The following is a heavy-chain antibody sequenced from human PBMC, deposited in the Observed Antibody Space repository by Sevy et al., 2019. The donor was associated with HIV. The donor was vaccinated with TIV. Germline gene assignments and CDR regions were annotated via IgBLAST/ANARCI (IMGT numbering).Heavy chain of an antibody. CDR2: INNGGST. CDR1: GFTFSNYA. Sequence: GGSLRLSCGASGFTFSNYAMSWVRQAPGKGPEWVSGINNGGSTYYADSVKVRFTSFRDKDKKMEFLQRNSRRAEDTAVYYCGSGDTTMITDLDYWGQGALVTVSS. CDR3: GSGDTTMITDLDY. J-gene: IGHJ4*02. V-gene: IGHV3-23*01. D-gene: IGHD5-18*01.